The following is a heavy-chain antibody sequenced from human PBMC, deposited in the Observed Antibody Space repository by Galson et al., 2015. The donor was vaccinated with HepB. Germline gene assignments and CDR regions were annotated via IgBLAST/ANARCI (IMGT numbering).Heavy chain of an antibody. D-gene: IGHD2-21*02. CDR3: ARNSRLIVEVTAEILDC. J-gene: IGHJ4*02. V-gene: IGHV3-48*03. CDR1: GFTLSNFE. CDR2: ISSSGSVI. Sequence: LRLSCAASGFTLSNFEMNWVRQAPGKGLEWISYISSSGSVIYYADSVKGRFTISRDNAKNSMSLQMDSLRAEDTAVYFCARNSRLIVEVTAEILDCWGQGSLVTVSS.